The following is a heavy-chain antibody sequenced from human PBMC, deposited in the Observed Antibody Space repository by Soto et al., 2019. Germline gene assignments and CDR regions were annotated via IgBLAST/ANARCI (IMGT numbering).Heavy chain of an antibody. CDR3: ARHKVGHLDGPTGSYDP. CDR1: GGSISSSSYY. D-gene: IGHD3-10*01. Sequence: QLQLQESGPGLVKPSETLSLTCTVSGGSISSSSYYWGWIRQPPGKGLEWIGSIYYSGSTYYNPSLKSRVTIAVDTSTNQFSMKLSSVDAADTAVYYCARHKVGHLDGPTGSYDPWGQGTLVTVSS. J-gene: IGHJ5*02. CDR2: IYYSGST. V-gene: IGHV4-39*01.